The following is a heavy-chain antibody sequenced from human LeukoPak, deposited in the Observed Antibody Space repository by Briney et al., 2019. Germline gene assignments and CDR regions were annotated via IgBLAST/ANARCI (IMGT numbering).Heavy chain of an antibody. CDR2: IYYSGST. CDR1: GGSISSGGYY. J-gene: IGHJ1*01. D-gene: IGHD2-21*02. CDR3: APVNTCGGDCQYFQH. Sequence: SETLSLTCTVSGGSISSGGYYWSWIRQHPGKGLEWIGYIYYSGSTYYNPSLKSRVTISVDTSKNQFSLKLSSVTAADTAVYYCAPVNTCGGDCQYFQHWGQGTLVTVSS. V-gene: IGHV4-31*03.